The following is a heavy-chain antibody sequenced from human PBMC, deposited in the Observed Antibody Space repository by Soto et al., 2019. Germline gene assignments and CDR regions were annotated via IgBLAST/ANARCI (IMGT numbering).Heavy chain of an antibody. V-gene: IGHV3-7*03. Sequence: EVQVVESGGGLVQPGGSLRLSCTASGFSFSTYWLSWLRQAPGKGLEWVARINEDGAAKYYVDPVKGRFTVSRDNTKNSLYLQMNSLTADDTGVYYCARGGHWAADYWGQGTPVTVSS. J-gene: IGHJ4*02. CDR3: ARGGHWAADY. D-gene: IGHD7-27*01. CDR1: GFSFSTYW. CDR2: INEDGAAK.